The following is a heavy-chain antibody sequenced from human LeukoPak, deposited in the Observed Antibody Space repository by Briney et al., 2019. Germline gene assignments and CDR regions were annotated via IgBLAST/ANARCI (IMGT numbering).Heavy chain of an antibody. CDR2: IWYDGSNK. CDR3: ARELPPVVTYYFDY. V-gene: IGHV3-33*01. D-gene: IGHD3-22*01. J-gene: IGHJ4*02. CDR1: GFTLSSFG. Sequence: GGSLRLSCAASGFTLSSFGMHWVRQAPGKGLEWVAVIWYDGSNKYYADSVKGRFTISRDNPKNTLYLQMNSLRAEDTAVYYCARELPPVVTYYFDYWGQGTLVTVSS.